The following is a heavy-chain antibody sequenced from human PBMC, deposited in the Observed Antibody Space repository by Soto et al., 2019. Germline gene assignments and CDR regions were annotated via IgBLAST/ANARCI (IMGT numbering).Heavy chain of an antibody. V-gene: IGHV4-31*03. CDR1: GGSISSGGYY. CDR3: ARGRRRAAAGKDYYYYYYMDV. D-gene: IGHD6-13*01. CDR2: IYYSGST. J-gene: IGHJ6*03. Sequence: QVQLQESGPGLVKPSQTLSLTCTVSGGSISSGGYYWSWIRQHPGKGLEWIGYIYYSGSTYYNPSLKSRVTISVDTSMNLFSLKLSSVTAADTAVYYCARGRRRAAAGKDYYYYYYMDVWGKGTTVTVSS.